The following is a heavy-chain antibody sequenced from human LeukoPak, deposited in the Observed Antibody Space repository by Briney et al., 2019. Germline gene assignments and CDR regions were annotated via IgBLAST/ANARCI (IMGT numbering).Heavy chain of an antibody. CDR2: ISGYGGST. CDR1: GFTFSSYD. Sequence: GGSLRLSCVASGFTFSSYDMSWVRQAPGKGLEWVSAISGYGGSTYYADSVKGRFTVSRDNSKSTLYLQMDSLRAEDTAVYYCARDRAWNYFDYWGQGTLVTVSS. J-gene: IGHJ4*02. D-gene: IGHD3-3*01. CDR3: ARDRAWNYFDY. V-gene: IGHV3-23*01.